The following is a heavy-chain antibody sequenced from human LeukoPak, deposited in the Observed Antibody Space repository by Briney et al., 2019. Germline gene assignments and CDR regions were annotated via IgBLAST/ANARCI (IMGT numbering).Heavy chain of an antibody. CDR1: GGTFSSYA. CDR3: ARERGYSYGGGFDY. J-gene: IGHJ4*02. Sequence: SVTASCKASGGTFSSYAISWVGQAPGQGLEWLGGIIPIFCTANYAQKFQGRVTITTDESTSTAYMELRSLRCEDTAVYYCARERGYSYGGGFDYWGQGTLVTVSS. V-gene: IGHV1-69*05. D-gene: IGHD5-18*01. CDR2: IIPIFCTA.